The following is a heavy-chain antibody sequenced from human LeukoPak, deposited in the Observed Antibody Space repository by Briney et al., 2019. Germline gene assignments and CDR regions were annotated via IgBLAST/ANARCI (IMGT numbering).Heavy chain of an antibody. Sequence: GGSLRLSCAASGFTFSTYGMHWVRQAPGKGLEWVAVIRYDGSNKYYGDSVKGRFTISRDNSKNTLYLQMNSLRAEDTAVYYCARALSAMVPDYWDQGTLLTVSS. CDR2: IRYDGSNK. CDR1: GFTFSTYG. D-gene: IGHD5-18*01. CDR3: ARALSAMVPDY. J-gene: IGHJ4*02. V-gene: IGHV3-33*01.